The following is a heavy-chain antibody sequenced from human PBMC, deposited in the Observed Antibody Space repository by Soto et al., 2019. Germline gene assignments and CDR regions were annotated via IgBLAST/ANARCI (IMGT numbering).Heavy chain of an antibody. CDR1: GYTFTSYD. CDR3: ARGIKYGDYSRWFDP. V-gene: IGHV1-8*01. D-gene: IGHD4-17*01. J-gene: IGHJ5*02. CDR2: MNPNSGNT. Sequence: GASVKVSCTASGYTFTSYDSNWVRQATGQGFEYLGWMNPNSGNTGYVKKFQGRVTMTRDTSMSTAYMELSSLRSEDTAVYYCARGIKYGDYSRWFDPWGPGTLVTVSS.